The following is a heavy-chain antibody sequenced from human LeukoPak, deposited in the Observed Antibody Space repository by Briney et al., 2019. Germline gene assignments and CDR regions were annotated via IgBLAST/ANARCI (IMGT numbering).Heavy chain of an antibody. D-gene: IGHD1-26*01. CDR2: IYYSGST. J-gene: IGHJ4*02. Sequence: SETLPLTCTVSGGSISSYYWSWIRQPPGKGLEWIGYIYYSGSTNYNPSLKSRVTISVDTSKNQFSLKLSSVTAADTAVYYCARGSWELPPFDYWGQGTLVTVSS. CDR1: GGSISSYY. CDR3: ARGSWELPPFDY. V-gene: IGHV4-59*01.